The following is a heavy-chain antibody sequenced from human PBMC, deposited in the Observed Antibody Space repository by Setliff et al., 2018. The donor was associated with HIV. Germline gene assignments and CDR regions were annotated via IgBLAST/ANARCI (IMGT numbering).Heavy chain of an antibody. CDR3: ARGNWFDGGALPHDY. J-gene: IGHJ4*02. D-gene: IGHD2-15*01. CDR1: VGSFTNYF. Sequence: SETLSLTCAVDVGSFTNYFWNWIRQPPGKGLEWIGEINHSGSTNYNPSLKGRVVMSVDTSKRQFSLSLNSVTAADTAIYYCARGNWFDGGALPHDYWGQGTLVTVSS. CDR2: INHSGST. V-gene: IGHV4-34*01.